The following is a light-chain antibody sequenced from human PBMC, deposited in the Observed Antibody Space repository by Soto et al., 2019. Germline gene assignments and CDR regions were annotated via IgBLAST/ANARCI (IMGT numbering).Light chain of an antibody. J-gene: IGKJ1*01. CDR1: QSVTSNS. V-gene: IGKV3-20*01. CDR3: HQYHAPPRT. Sequence: PGERATLYCRASQSVTSNSVSWYQQKRGQAPRLLIYGASRRVTGIPDRFSGSGSGTEFSFTISRLDPEDFAVYYCHQYHAPPRTFGQGTKVEIK. CDR2: GAS.